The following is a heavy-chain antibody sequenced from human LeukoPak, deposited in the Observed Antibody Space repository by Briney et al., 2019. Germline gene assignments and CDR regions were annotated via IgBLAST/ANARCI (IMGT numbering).Heavy chain of an antibody. CDR2: ISWNSGSI. V-gene: IGHV3-9*03. CDR1: GFTFDDYA. Sequence: GESLRLSCAASGFTFDDYAMHWVRQAPGKGLEWVSGISWNSGSIGYADSAKGRFTISRDNAKNSLYLQMNSLRPEDMALYYCAKAAARLSLFTSFDYWGQGTLVTVSS. D-gene: IGHD3-16*01. J-gene: IGHJ4*02. CDR3: AKAAARLSLFTSFDY.